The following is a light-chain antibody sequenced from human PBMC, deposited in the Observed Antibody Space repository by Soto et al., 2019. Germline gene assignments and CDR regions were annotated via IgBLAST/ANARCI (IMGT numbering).Light chain of an antibody. CDR1: QSISNW. CDR3: QQYDRCPYT. CDR2: KAS. J-gene: IGKJ2*01. V-gene: IGKV1-5*03. Sequence: DIQMTQSPSTLSASVGDTVTITCRASQSISNWLAWYQQKPGQAPKLLIHKASTLESGVPSRFSGSGSGTEFTLTISSLQPDDFATCYCQQYDRCPYTFGQGTKLVIK.